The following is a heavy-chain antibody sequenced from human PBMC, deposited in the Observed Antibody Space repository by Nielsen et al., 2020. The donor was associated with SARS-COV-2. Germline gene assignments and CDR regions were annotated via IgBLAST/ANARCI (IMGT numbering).Heavy chain of an antibody. J-gene: IGHJ3*02. CDR3: ARDAYYYDSSGYYPDAFDI. V-gene: IGHV3-33*01. D-gene: IGHD3-22*01. CDR1: GFTFSSYG. CDR2: IWYDGSNK. Sequence: GESLKISCAASGFTFSSYGMHWVRQAPGKGLEWVAVIWYDGSNKYYADSVKGRFTISRDNSKNTLYLQMNSLRAEDTAVYYCARDAYYYDSSGYYPDAFDIWGQGTMVTVSS.